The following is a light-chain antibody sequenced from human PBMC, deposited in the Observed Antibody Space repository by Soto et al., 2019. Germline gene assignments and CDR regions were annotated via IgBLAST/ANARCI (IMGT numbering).Light chain of an antibody. CDR2: DVS. CDR1: SSDVGGYNY. CDR3: CSYAGSYTYV. Sequence: QSVLTQPRSVSGSPGQSGTISCTGTSSDVGGYNYVSWYQQHPGKAPKLMIYDVSKRPSGVPDRFSGSKSGNTASLTISGLQAEDEADYYCCSYAGSYTYVFGTGTKSPS. V-gene: IGLV2-11*01. J-gene: IGLJ1*01.